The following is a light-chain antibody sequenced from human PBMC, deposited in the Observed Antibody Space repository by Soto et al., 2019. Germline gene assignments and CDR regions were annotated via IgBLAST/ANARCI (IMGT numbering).Light chain of an antibody. Sequence: QSVLTQPPSASGTPGQRVTISCSGSTSNIGGNTVTWYQHLPGTAPKLLIYTNNHRPSGVPDRISGSKSGTSASLAISGLQSEDEAAYYCASWDDSWNAVTFGGGTKLTVL. J-gene: IGLJ2*01. V-gene: IGLV1-44*01. CDR2: TNN. CDR3: ASWDDSWNAVT. CDR1: TSNIGGNT.